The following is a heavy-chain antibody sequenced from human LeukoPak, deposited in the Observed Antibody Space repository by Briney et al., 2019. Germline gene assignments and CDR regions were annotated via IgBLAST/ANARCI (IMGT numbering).Heavy chain of an antibody. V-gene: IGHV3-74*01. Sequence: GGSLRPSCAASGFTFSSYWMYWVRHAPGKGLVWVSRIISDGSSTSYADSVKGRFTISRDNAKNTLYLQMNSLRPEDTAVYYCAIIAAAGEYFDYWGQGTLVTVSS. CDR2: IISDGSST. D-gene: IGHD6-13*01. CDR1: GFTFSSYW. CDR3: AIIAAAGEYFDY. J-gene: IGHJ4*02.